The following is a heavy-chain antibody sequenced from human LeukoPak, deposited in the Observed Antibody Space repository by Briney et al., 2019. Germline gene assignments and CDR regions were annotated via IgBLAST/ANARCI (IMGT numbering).Heavy chain of an antibody. D-gene: IGHD3-22*01. CDR1: GFTFSSYA. V-gene: IGHV3-23*01. Sequence: GGSLRLSCAASGFTFSSYAMSWVRQAPGKGLEWVSAISGSGGSTYYADSVKGRFTISRDNSKSTLYLQMNSLRAEDTAVYYCAKVGITMIVVVITGAYWGQGTLVTVSS. CDR2: ISGSGGST. CDR3: AKVGITMIVVVITGAY. J-gene: IGHJ4*02.